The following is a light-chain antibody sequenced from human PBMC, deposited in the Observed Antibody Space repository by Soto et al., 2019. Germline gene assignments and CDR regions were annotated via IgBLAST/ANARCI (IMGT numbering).Light chain of an antibody. CDR1: QGIRND. V-gene: IGKV1-6*01. Sequence: AIQMTQSPSSLSASVGDRVTITCRASQGIRNDVAWYQQKPGKAPNLLIYAAISLQSGVPSRFSGSGSGTYFTLTIYSLQPEDFATYYCLQDYNYPLTFGGGTKVEI. CDR2: AAI. J-gene: IGKJ4*01. CDR3: LQDYNYPLT.